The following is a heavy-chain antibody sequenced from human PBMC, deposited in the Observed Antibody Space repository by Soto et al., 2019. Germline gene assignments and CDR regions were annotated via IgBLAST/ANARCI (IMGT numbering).Heavy chain of an antibody. CDR2: INPASGKT. V-gene: IGHV1-3*01. Sequence: ASVKVSCKASGYTFTDSSLQWVRQAPGQRLEWMGWINPASGKTKYSQKFQGRVTITRDTSASTAYMELSSLTSEDTALYYCARDLWLGESFRYYFDYWAQGTLVTVSS. J-gene: IGHJ4*01. CDR1: GYTFTDSS. CDR3: ARDLWLGESFRYYFDY. D-gene: IGHD3-10*01.